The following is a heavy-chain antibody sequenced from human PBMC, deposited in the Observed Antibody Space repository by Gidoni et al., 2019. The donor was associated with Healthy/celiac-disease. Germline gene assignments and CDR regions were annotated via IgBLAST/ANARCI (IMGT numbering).Heavy chain of an antibody. CDR1: GYTLTGYY. CDR2: INPNSVCT. D-gene: IGHD6-13*01. V-gene: IGHV1-2*02. Sequence: QVQLVQYGAEVKKPGASVKVSCKASGYTLTGYYMHWVRQAPGQGLEWMGWINPNSVCTNYAQKFQGRVTMTRDTSISTAYMELSRLRSDDTAVYYCARRVIIAAAGVNWFDPWGQGTLVTVSS. J-gene: IGHJ5*02. CDR3: ARRVIIAAAGVNWFDP.